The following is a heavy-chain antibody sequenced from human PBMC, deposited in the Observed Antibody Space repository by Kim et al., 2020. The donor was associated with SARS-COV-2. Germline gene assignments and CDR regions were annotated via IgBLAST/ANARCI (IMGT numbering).Heavy chain of an antibody. CDR3: ARDTNYYDSSGYYFDY. Sequence: GGSLRLSCAASGFTFSSYSMNWVSQAPGKGLEWVSYISSSSSTIYYADSVKGRFTISRDNAKNSLYLQMNSLRDEDTAVYYCARDTNYYDSSGYYFDYWGQGTLVTVSS. V-gene: IGHV3-48*02. CDR1: GFTFSSYS. CDR2: ISSSSSTI. D-gene: IGHD3-22*01. J-gene: IGHJ4*02.